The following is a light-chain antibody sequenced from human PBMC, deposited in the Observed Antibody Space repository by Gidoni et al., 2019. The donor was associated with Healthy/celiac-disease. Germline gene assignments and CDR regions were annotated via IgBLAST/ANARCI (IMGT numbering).Light chain of an antibody. CDR3: QQSYSTSWT. CDR1: QSISSY. V-gene: IGKV1-39*01. CDR2: AAS. Sequence: DIQMTQSPSSLSASVGDRVTITCRASQSISSYLNWYQQKPRKAPKLLIYAASSLQSGFPSRFSCSGSGTDFTLTISSLQPEDFATYYCQQSYSTSWTFGQGTKVEIK. J-gene: IGKJ1*01.